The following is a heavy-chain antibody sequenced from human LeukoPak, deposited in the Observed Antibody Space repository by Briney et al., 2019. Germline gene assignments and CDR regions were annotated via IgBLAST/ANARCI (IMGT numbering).Heavy chain of an antibody. CDR2: ISGSGGST. V-gene: IGHV3-23*01. D-gene: IGHD1-1*01. J-gene: IGHJ4*02. Sequence: XXSCAASGFTFSSYAMSWVRQAPGKGLEWVSAISGSGGSTYYADSVKGRFTISRDNSKNTLYLQMNSLRAEDTAVYYCAKGLRGTYFDYWGQGTLVTVSS. CDR1: GFTFSSYA. CDR3: AKGLRGTYFDY.